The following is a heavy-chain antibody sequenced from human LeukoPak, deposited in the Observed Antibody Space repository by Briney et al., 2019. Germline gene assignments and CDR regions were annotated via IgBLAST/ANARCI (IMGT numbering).Heavy chain of an antibody. V-gene: IGHV4-34*01. D-gene: IGHD2-8*02. CDR1: GGSFSGYY. Sequence: SETLSLTCAVYGGSFSGYYWSWIRQPPGKGLEWIGEINHSGSTNYNPSLKSRVTISVDTSKNQFSLKLSSVTAADTAVYYCARGHVLNFDYWGQGTLVTVSS. J-gene: IGHJ4*02. CDR3: ARGHVLNFDY. CDR2: INHSGST.